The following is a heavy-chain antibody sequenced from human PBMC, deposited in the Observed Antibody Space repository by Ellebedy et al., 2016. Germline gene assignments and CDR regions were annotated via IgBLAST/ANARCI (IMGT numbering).Heavy chain of an antibody. Sequence: ASVKVSXXASGYTFTSYGISWVRQAPGQGLEWMGWISAYNGNTNYAQKLQGRVTMTTDTSTNTAYMELRNLTSDDTAFYYCARGNGNYYDSSGYLVYFDYWGQGALVTVSS. CDR2: ISAYNGNT. V-gene: IGHV1-18*01. CDR1: GYTFTSYG. J-gene: IGHJ4*02. CDR3: ARGNGNYYDSSGYLVYFDY. D-gene: IGHD3-22*01.